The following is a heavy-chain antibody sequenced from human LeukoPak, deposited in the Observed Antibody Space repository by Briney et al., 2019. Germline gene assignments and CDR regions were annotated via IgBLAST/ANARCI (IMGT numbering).Heavy chain of an antibody. D-gene: IGHD2-15*01. J-gene: IGHJ4*02. Sequence: ASVKVSCTASGYTFTSYGISWVRQAPGHGLEWMGWISAYNGNTNYAQKLQGRVTMTTDTSTSTAYMELRSLRSDDTAVYYCARDCSGGSCITSWGQGTLVTVSS. CDR2: ISAYNGNT. V-gene: IGHV1-18*01. CDR1: GYTFTSYG. CDR3: ARDCSGGSCITS.